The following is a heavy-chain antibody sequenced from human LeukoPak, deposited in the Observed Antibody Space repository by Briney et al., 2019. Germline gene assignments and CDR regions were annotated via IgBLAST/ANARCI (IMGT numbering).Heavy chain of an antibody. Sequence: PSETLSLTCTVSGGSISSYYWSWIRQPAGKGLEWIGRIYTSGSTNYNPSHKSRVTMSVDTSKNQFSLKLSSVTAADTAVYYCARTGGGSSSVYCYGMDVWGQGTTVTVSS. CDR3: ARTGGGSSSVYCYGMDV. CDR1: GGSISSYY. J-gene: IGHJ6*02. CDR2: IYTSGST. D-gene: IGHD6-6*01. V-gene: IGHV4-4*07.